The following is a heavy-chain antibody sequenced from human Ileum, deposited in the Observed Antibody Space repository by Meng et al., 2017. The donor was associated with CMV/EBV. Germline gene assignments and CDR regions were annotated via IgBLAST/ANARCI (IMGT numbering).Heavy chain of an antibody. CDR2: IDRGDDK. J-gene: IGHJ4*02. CDR1: GFSPITSGGG. V-gene: IGHV2-5*02. Sequence: QTPLKEFGPPLVKPTQTRTLTCSFSGFSPITSGGGVGWIRQSPGKALEWLALIDRGDDKRYSPSLNSRLTIAKDTSKNEVVLTLTNMGPIDTGTYYCAHFVGGYYPSRPDYWGQGTLVTVSS. CDR3: AHFVGGYYPSRPDY. D-gene: IGHD1-26*01.